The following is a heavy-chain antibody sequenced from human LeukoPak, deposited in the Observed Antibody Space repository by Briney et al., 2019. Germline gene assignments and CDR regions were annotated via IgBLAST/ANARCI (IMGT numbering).Heavy chain of an antibody. D-gene: IGHD3-3*01. CDR3: ARHGRFLRYMDV. CDR1: GGSISSSSYY. V-gene: IGHV4-39*01. J-gene: IGHJ6*03. Sequence: PSETLSLTCTVSGGSISSSSYYWGWIRQPPGKGLEWIGSIYYSGSTYYNPSLKSRVTISVDTSKNQFSLKLSSVTAADTAVYYCARHGRFLRYMDVWGKGTTVTVSS. CDR2: IYYSGST.